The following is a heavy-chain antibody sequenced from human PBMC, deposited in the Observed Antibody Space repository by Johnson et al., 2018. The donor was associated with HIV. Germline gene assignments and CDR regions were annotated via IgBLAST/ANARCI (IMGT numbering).Heavy chain of an antibody. D-gene: IGHD2-15*01. CDR3: ARGAALPAAFDI. V-gene: IGHV3-20*04. CDR2: INWNGGST. Sequence: VQLVESGGGVVRPGGSLRLSCAASGFTFDDHGMSWVRQVPVKGLEWVSGINWNGGSTYYADSVKGRFTISRDNSKNTLYLQMNSLRAEDTAVYYCARGAALPAAFDIWGQGTMVTVSS. CDR1: GFTFDDHG. J-gene: IGHJ3*02.